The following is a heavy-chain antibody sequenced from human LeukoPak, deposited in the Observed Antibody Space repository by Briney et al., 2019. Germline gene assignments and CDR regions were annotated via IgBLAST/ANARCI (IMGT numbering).Heavy chain of an antibody. Sequence: SETLSLTCTVSGGSISGYYWSWIRQPPGKGLEWIGEINHSGSTNYNPSLKSRVTISVDTSKNQFSLKLSSVTAADTAVYYCARDKRDSSGYVLGYWGQGTLVTVSS. J-gene: IGHJ4*02. CDR1: GGSISGYY. CDR3: ARDKRDSSGYVLGY. V-gene: IGHV4-34*01. CDR2: INHSGST. D-gene: IGHD3-22*01.